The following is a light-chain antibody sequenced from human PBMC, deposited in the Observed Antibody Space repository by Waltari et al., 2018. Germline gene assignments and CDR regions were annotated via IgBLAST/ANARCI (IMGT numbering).Light chain of an antibody. CDR1: SSDVGGYNY. Sequence: QSALTQPASVSGSPGQSITISCTGTSSDVGGYNYVSWYQQHPGKAPQFMIYEVTNRPSGVSNRFSGSKSGNTAYLTISGLRAEDEADYHCSSYTSSDTWVFGGGTKVTVL. CDR2: EVT. J-gene: IGLJ3*02. CDR3: SSYTSSDTWV. V-gene: IGLV2-14*01.